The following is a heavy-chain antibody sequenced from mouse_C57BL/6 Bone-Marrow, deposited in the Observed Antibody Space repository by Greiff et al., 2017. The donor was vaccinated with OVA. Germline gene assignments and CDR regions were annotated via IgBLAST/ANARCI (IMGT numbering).Heavy chain of an antibody. CDR1: GYTFTSYW. V-gene: IGHV1-64*01. Sequence: VQLQQPGAELVKPGASVKLSCKASGYTFTSYWMHWVKQRPGQGLEWIGMIHPNSGSTNYNEKFKSKATLTVDQSSSTAYMQLSSLTSEDSAVYYCARGWLLLAWFAYWGQGTLVTVSA. D-gene: IGHD2-3*01. CDR2: IHPNSGST. J-gene: IGHJ3*01. CDR3: ARGWLLLAWFAY.